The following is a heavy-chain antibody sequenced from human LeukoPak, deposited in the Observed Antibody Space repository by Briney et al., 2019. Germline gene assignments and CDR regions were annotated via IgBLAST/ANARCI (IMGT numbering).Heavy chain of an antibody. Sequence: VASVKVSCKASGYTFTGYYMHWVRQAPGQGLEWMGWINPNSGGTNYAQKFQGRVTMTRDTSISTAYMDLSRLRSDDTAVYYCASYRVGATTFSIWGQGTLVTVSS. V-gene: IGHV1-2*02. CDR1: GYTFTGYY. J-gene: IGHJ4*02. CDR3: ASYRVGATTFSI. CDR2: INPNSGGT. D-gene: IGHD1-26*01.